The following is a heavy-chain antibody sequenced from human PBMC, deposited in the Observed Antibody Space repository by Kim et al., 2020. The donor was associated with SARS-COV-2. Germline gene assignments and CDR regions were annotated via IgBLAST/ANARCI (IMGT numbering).Heavy chain of an antibody. J-gene: IGHJ4*02. CDR1: GFTFSSYS. CDR2: ISSSSSTI. CDR3: ARWAAAAAPGPDPLYYFDY. Sequence: GGSLRLSCAASGFTFSSYSMNWVRQAPGKGLEWVSYISSSSSTIYYADSVKGRFTISRDNAKNSLYLQMNSLRDEDTAVYYCARWAAAAAPGPDPLYYFDYWGQGTLVTVSS. D-gene: IGHD6-13*01. V-gene: IGHV3-48*02.